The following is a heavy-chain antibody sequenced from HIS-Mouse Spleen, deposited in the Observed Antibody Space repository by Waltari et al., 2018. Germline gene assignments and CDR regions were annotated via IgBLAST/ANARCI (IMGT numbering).Heavy chain of an antibody. V-gene: IGHV4-31*03. CDR3: ARAMEPCGGDCYYYYYYYGMDV. CDR2: IYYSGSS. J-gene: IGHJ6*02. Sequence: QVQLQESGPGLVKPSQTLSLTCTVSGGSISSGGYYWIWIRQHPGKGLDWIGYIYYSGSSHSYPDLKSRVTISVDTSKNQFSLKLSSVTAADTAVYYCARAMEPCGGDCYYYYYYYGMDVWGQGTTVTVSS. CDR1: GGSISSGGYY. D-gene: IGHD2-21*02.